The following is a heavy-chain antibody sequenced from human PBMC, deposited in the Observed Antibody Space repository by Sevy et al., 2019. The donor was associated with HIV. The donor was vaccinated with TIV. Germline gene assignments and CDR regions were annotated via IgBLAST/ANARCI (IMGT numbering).Heavy chain of an antibody. CDR1: GFTFINYA. J-gene: IGHJ6*02. V-gene: IGHV3-23*01. CDR3: ARDGRYYYDSSGYGMDV. Sequence: GGSLRLSCAASGFTFINYAMSWVRQAPGKGLEGKGLEWVSTISGGGADTYYADSVRGRFTISRDNSKNTLFLQMNSLRAEDTAVYFCARDGRYYYDSSGYGMDVWGQGTTVTVSS. D-gene: IGHD3-22*01. CDR2: ISGGGADT.